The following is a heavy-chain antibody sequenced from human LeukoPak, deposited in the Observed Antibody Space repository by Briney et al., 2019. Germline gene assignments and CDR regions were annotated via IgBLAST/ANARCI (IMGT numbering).Heavy chain of an antibody. D-gene: IGHD3-16*01. CDR2: IRNDGSDK. Sequence: GGSLRLSCAASGFSFSSYAMSWVRQAPGRGLEWVAFIRNDGSDKYYADSVKGRFTISRDNSKNTLYLQMNSLRAEDTAVYYCAKGLDYYMDVWGKGATVTISS. J-gene: IGHJ6*03. V-gene: IGHV3-30*02. CDR1: GFSFSSYA. CDR3: AKGLDYYMDV.